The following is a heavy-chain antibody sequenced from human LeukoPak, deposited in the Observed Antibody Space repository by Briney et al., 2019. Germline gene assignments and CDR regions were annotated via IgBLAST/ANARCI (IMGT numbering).Heavy chain of an antibody. Sequence: PGGSLRLSCAASGFTFNTYGMHWVRQAPGKGLEWIAVVWSDGSNRFYADSVEGRFTISRDNSKNTLYLQMYSLRAEDTAVYYCAKSNTESQTTVGNWGQGTLVSVSS. J-gene: IGHJ4*02. CDR3: AKSNTESQTTVGN. D-gene: IGHD1-14*01. CDR2: VWSDGSNR. CDR1: GFTFNTYG. V-gene: IGHV3-33*06.